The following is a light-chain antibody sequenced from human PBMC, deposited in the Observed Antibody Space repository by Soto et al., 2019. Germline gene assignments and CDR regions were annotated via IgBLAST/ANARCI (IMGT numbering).Light chain of an antibody. Sequence: QPVLTQPPSASGSPGQAVTIACTVTSLDVGGYNFVSWYQQHTGKAPKLMIYEFSKRPSGVPDRFSGSKSGHTASLTVSGLQAEDEADYYCSSYAVSNNVVFGGGTKVTV. CDR1: SLDVGGYNF. J-gene: IGLJ2*01. CDR2: EFS. V-gene: IGLV2-8*01. CDR3: SSYAVSNNVV.